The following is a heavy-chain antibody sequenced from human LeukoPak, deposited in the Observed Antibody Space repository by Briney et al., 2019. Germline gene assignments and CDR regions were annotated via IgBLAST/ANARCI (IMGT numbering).Heavy chain of an antibody. J-gene: IGHJ4*02. V-gene: IGHV4-59*08. Sequence: SETLSLTCTVSGGSISSYYWSWIRQPPGKGLEWIGYIYYSGSTNYSPSLKSRVTISVDTSKNQFSLKLNSVTAADTAVYYCARSPGPMPASTIYYFDYWGQGALVTVSA. CDR3: ARSPGPMPASTIYYFDY. CDR2: IYYSGST. CDR1: GGSISSYY. D-gene: IGHD5-24*01.